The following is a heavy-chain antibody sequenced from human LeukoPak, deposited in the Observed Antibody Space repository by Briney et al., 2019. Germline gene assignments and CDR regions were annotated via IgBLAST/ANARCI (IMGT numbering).Heavy chain of an antibody. J-gene: IGHJ4*02. CDR1: GGSISSYC. Sequence: PSETLSLTCTVSGGSISSYCWSWIRQPPGKGLEWIGYIYYSGSTNYNPSLKSRVTISVDTSKNQFSLKLSSVTAADTAVYYCASGSQAGYIDYWGQGTLVTVSS. CDR3: ASGSQAGYIDY. CDR2: IYYSGST. V-gene: IGHV4-59*01. D-gene: IGHD6-13*01.